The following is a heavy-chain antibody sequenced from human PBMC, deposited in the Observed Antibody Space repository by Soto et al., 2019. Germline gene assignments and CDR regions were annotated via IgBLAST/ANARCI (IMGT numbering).Heavy chain of an antibody. V-gene: IGHV1-2*02. Sequence: QVQLEQSVTEVKKPGASVKVSCKASGYMFTGYNMHWVRQAPGQGLEWMGWINPNSGGTNYAQEFQGRVTMTRDLPSSTAYMELSRLRSDDTAVYYCAREVTMVRGARVYGMDVWGQGTTVTVSS. CDR3: AREVTMVRGARVYGMDV. J-gene: IGHJ6*02. CDR1: GYMFTGYN. CDR2: INPNSGGT. D-gene: IGHD3-10*01.